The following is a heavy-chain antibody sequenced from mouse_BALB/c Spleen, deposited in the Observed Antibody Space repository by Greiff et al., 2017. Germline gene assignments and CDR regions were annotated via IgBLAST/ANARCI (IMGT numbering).Heavy chain of an antibody. CDR1: GFTFSSFG. CDR3: ARDYGSSLFAY. V-gene: IGHV5-17*02. D-gene: IGHD1-1*01. J-gene: IGHJ3*01. Sequence: DVMLVESGGGLVQPGGSRKLSCAASGFTFSSFGMHWVRQAPEKGLEWVAYISSGSSTIYYADTVKGRFTISRDNPKNTLFLQMTSLRSEDTAMYYCARDYGSSLFAYWGQGTLVTVSA. CDR2: ISSGSSTI.